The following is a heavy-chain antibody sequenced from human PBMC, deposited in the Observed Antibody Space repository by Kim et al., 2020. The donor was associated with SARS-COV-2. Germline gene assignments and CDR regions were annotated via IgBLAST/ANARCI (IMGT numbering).Heavy chain of an antibody. J-gene: IGHJ6*03. V-gene: IGHV3-21*01. CDR2: ISSSSSYI. CDR1: GFTFSSYN. Sequence: GGSLRLSCAASGFTFSSYNMNWVRQAPGKGLEWVSSISSSSSYIYYADSVKGRFTISRDNAKNSLYLQMNSMRAEDTAVYYCARDHVNYYMDVWGKGTTVSHSS. CDR3: ARDHVNYYMDV.